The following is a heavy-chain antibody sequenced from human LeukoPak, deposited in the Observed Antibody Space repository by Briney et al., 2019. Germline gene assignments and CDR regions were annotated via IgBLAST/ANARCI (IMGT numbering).Heavy chain of an antibody. CDR3: AREGGYDPFEY. CDR2: IWYDGSNK. CDR1: GFTFSTNA. V-gene: IGHV3-33*08. D-gene: IGHD5-12*01. Sequence: GGSLRLSCAASGFTFSTNAMIGVRQAPGKGLEWVAVIWYDGSNKYYADSVKGRFTISRDNSKNTLYLQMNSLRAEDTAVYYCAREGGYDPFEYWGQGTLVTVSS. J-gene: IGHJ4*02.